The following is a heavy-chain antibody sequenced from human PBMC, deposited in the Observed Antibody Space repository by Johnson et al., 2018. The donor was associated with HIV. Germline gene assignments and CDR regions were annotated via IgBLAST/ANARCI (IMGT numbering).Heavy chain of an antibody. CDR1: GFTFSSYA. J-gene: IGHJ3*02. Sequence: QMQLVESGGGVVQPGRSLRLSCAASGFTFSSYAMHWVRQAPGKGLEWVAVISYDGSNKYYADSVKGRFTISRNNVQNSMLLQMNSLRADDTAVYFCVRRMVVGYVAFDIWGQGTMVSVSS. CDR3: VRRMVVGYVAFDI. D-gene: IGHD2-21*01. V-gene: IGHV3-30*04. CDR2: ISYDGSNK.